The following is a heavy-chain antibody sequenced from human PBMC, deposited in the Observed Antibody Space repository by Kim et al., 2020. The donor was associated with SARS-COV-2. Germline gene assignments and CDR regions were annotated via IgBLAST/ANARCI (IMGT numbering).Heavy chain of an antibody. CDR2: INHSGST. D-gene: IGHD6-13*01. V-gene: IGHV4-34*01. Sequence: SETLSLTCAVYGGSFSGYYWSWIRQPPGKGLEWIGEINHSGSTNYNPSLKSRVTISVDTTKNQFSLKLSSVTAADTAVYYCARFTNPGRAAAGRAGSGFDYWGQGTLVTVSS. CDR1: GGSFSGYY. J-gene: IGHJ4*02. CDR3: ARFTNPGRAAAGRAGSGFDY.